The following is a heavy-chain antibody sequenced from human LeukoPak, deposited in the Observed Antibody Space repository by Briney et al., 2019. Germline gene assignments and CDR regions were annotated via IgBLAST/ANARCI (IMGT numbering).Heavy chain of an antibody. V-gene: IGHV1-69*04. CDR3: ARVTTTGYCYYGMDV. J-gene: IGHJ6*02. D-gene: IGHD3-22*01. Sequence: SVKVSCKASGGTFSSYAISWLRQAPGQGLEWMGRIIPILGIANYARKFQGRDTITADKSTSTAYMELSSLRSEDTAVYYCARVTTTGYCYYGMDVWGQGTTVTVSS. CDR1: GGTFSSYA. CDR2: IIPILGIA.